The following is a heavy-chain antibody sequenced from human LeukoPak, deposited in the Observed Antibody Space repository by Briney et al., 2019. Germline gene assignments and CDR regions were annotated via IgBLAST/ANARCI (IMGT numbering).Heavy chain of an antibody. CDR2: ISGSGGST. V-gene: IGHV3-23*01. CDR1: GSTFSSYA. D-gene: IGHD2-15*01. Sequence: GGSLTLSCAASGSTFSSYAMSWVSQAPGKWLEWVSFISGSGGSTNYPASVKGRSTISRDNSKNTVYLQMNTLRAEDTALYYCAKHSDCSGSTCYKFDYWGQGSLVTASS. CDR3: AKHSDCSGSTCYKFDY. J-gene: IGHJ4*02.